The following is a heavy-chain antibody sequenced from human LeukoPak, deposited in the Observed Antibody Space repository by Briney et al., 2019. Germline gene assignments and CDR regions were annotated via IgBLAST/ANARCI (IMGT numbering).Heavy chain of an antibody. CDR2: IYYSGST. V-gene: IGHV4-59*01. J-gene: IGHJ4*02. Sequence: SETLSLTCTVSGGSISSYYWSWIRQPPGKGLEWIGYIYYSGSTNYNPSLKSRVTIPVDTSKNQFSLKLSSVTAADTAVYYCARVDYDFWSGYYPRYYFDYWGQGTLVTVSS. CDR3: ARVDYDFWSGYYPRYYFDY. D-gene: IGHD3-3*01. CDR1: GGSISSYY.